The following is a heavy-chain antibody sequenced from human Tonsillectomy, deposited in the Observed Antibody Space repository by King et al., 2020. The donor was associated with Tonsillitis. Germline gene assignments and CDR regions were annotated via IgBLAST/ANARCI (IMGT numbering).Heavy chain of an antibody. D-gene: IGHD2-2*01. CDR2: IYYTGYT. Sequence: VQLQESGPGLVKPSETLSLTCTVSGGSVSSGSYYWSWIRQPPGKGLEWIGYIYYTGYTNYNPSLKSRVTTSVDTSKNQFSLKLSSVTAADTAVYYCARVYPAADYYYGMDVWGQGTTVTVSS. J-gene: IGHJ6*02. CDR3: ARVYPAADYYYGMDV. V-gene: IGHV4-61*01. CDR1: GGSVSSGSYY.